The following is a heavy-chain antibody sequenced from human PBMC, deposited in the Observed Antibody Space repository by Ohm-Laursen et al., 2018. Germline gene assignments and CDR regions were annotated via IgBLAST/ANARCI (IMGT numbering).Heavy chain of an antibody. D-gene: IGHD5-18*01. V-gene: IGHV3-9*01. CDR2: ISWNSGSI. CDR3: AKSDAAMVTHYGMDV. J-gene: IGHJ6*02. CDR1: GFTFDDYA. Sequence: SLRLSCSVFGFTFDDYAMHWVRQAPGKGLEWVSGISWNSGSIGYADSVKGRFTISRDNAKNSLYLQMNSLRAEDTALYYCAKSDAAMVTHYGMDVWGQGTTVTVSS.